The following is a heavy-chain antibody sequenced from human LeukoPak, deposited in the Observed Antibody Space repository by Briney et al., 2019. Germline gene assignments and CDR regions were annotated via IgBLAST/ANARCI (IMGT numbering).Heavy chain of an antibody. J-gene: IGHJ5*02. CDR1: GYTFTSYG. CDR3: AAVVAALDGFDP. CDR2: ISAYNGNT. Sequence: ASVKVSCEASGYTFTSYGISWVRQAPGQGLEWMGWISAYNGNTNYAQKLQGRVTMTTDTATSTAYMELRSLRSDDTAVYYRAAVVAALDGFDPWGQGTLVTVSS. D-gene: IGHD2-15*01. V-gene: IGHV1-18*01.